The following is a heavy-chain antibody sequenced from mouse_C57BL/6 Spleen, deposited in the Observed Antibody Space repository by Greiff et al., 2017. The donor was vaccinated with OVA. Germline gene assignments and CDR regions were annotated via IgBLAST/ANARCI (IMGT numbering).Heavy chain of an antibody. CDR2: INPSSGYT. CDR1: GYTFTSYW. V-gene: IGHV1-7*01. Sequence: QVQLKESGAELAKPGASVKLSCKASGYTFTSYWMHWVKQRPGQGLEWIGYINPSSGYTKYNQKFKDKATLTADKSSSTAYMQLSSLTYEDSAVYYCATSPYGSGCDCWGQGTTLTVSS. J-gene: IGHJ2*01. CDR3: ATSPYGSGCDC. D-gene: IGHD1-1*01.